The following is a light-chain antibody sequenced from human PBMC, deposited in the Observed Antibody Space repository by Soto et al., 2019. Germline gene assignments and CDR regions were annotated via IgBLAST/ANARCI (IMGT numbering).Light chain of an antibody. V-gene: IGLV1-40*01. J-gene: IGLJ3*02. CDR3: RPSASSLSAWV. Sequence: QPVLTQPPSVSGAPGQRVTISCTGSSSNIGAGYDVPWYQQLPGTAPKLLIYGNSNRPSGVPDRFSGSKSGTTASLAITGAQAEEDAAYYCRPSASSLSAWVFGGGTQLTVL. CDR1: SSNIGAGYD. CDR2: GNS.